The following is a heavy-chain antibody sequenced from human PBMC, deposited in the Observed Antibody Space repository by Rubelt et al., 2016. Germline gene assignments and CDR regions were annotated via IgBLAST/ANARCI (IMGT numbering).Heavy chain of an antibody. J-gene: IGHJ6*02. Sequence: QVQLQQWGAGLLKPSETLSLTCVVHGGSFSGYYWNWIRQPPGKGLEWIGEINHSGSTNYNPSLKSRVTISVDTSKNQISLKLGLVTAADTAVDWCARQGQGYPFMDVWGQGTTVTVS. CDR3: ARQGQGYPFMDV. V-gene: IGHV4-34*01. CDR2: INHSGST. CDR1: GGSFSGYY. D-gene: IGHD3-16*01.